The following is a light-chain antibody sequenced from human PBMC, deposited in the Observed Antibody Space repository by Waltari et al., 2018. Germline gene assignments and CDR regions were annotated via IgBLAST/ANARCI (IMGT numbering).Light chain of an antibody. Sequence: EIVMTQSPATLSLSPGERASLSCRASQSVGSSLAWYQQKLGQAPSLLIYGASNRATGIPDRVSGSGAGTDFTLTISSLEPEDVAVYYCQQNMNRPLTFGGGTKVEIK. CDR2: GAS. J-gene: IGKJ4*01. CDR1: QSVGSS. V-gene: IGKV3D-15*01. CDR3: QQNMNRPLT.